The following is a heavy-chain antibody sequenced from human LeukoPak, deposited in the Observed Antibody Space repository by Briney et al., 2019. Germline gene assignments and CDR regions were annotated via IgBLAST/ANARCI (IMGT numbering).Heavy chain of an antibody. Sequence: PGGSLRLSCAASGFTFSSYEMNWVRQAPGKGLEWVSYISSSGSTIYYADSVKGRFTISRDNAKNSLYLQMNSLRAEDTAVYYCARSTGSGSYYSFVVWDHYYGMDVWGKGTTVTVSS. V-gene: IGHV3-48*03. CDR3: ARSTGSGSYYSFVVWDHYYGMDV. CDR1: GFTFSSYE. J-gene: IGHJ6*04. CDR2: ISSSGSTI. D-gene: IGHD3-10*01.